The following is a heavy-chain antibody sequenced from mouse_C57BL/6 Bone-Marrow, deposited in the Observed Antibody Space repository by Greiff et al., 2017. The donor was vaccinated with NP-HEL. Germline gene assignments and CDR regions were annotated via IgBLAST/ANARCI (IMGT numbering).Heavy chain of an antibody. V-gene: IGHV5-4*01. J-gene: IGHJ2*01. CDR2: ISDGGSYT. D-gene: IGHD3-3*01. CDR3: ARRGPYFDY. CDR1: GFTFSSYA. Sequence: EVQGVESGGGLVKPGGSLKLSCAASGFTFSSYAMSWVRQTPEKRLEWVATISDGGSYTYYPDNVKGRFTISRDKAKNNLYLQMSHLKSEDPAMYYCARRGPYFDYWGQGTTLTVSS.